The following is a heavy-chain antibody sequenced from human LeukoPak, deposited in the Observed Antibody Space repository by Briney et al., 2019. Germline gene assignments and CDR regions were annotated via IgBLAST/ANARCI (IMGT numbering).Heavy chain of an antibody. CDR1: GYTFTSYG. V-gene: IGHV1-18*01. D-gene: IGHD3-9*01. CDR3: ARVLIDDILTGYSRFDP. Sequence: AASVKVSCKASGYTFTSYGISWVRQAPGQGLEWMGWISAYNGNTNYAQKLQGRVTMTTDTSTSTAYMELRSLRSDDTAVYYCARVLIDDILTGYSRFDPWGQGTLVTVSS. J-gene: IGHJ5*02. CDR2: ISAYNGNT.